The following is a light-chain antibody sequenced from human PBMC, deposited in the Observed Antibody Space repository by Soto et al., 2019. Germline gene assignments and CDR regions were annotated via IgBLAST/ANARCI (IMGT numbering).Light chain of an antibody. CDR2: DVS. Sequence: QSALTQPASVSGSPGQSIAISCTGTSADIGASNYVSWYQQFPDKAPKLIIYDVSDRPSGVSTRFSGSKSGNTASLTISGLQPEDEADYYCTSYRTYSGVFGAGTKLTVL. J-gene: IGLJ1*01. V-gene: IGLV2-14*01. CDR3: TSYRTYSGV. CDR1: SADIGASNY.